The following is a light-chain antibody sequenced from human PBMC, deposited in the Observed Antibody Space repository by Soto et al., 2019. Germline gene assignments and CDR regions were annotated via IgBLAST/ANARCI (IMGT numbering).Light chain of an antibody. J-gene: IGKJ1*01. Sequence: DIQMTQSPSSLSASVGDRVTITCRASQGISSFLAWFQQKPGKAPKSLIYYASTLQSGVSSRFSGSGSDTHFTLPISSLQPEDFATYYYQQYHSYPASFGQGTKVEIK. CDR2: YAS. CDR3: QQYHSYPAS. V-gene: IGKV1-16*01. CDR1: QGISSF.